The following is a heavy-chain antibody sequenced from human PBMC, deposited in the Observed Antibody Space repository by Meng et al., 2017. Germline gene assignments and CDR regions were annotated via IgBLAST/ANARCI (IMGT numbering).Heavy chain of an antibody. CDR3: ARAIVVVPAAGRVLYYFDY. Sequence: ASVKVSCKASGYTFTSYAMHWVRQAPGQRLEWMGWINAGNGNTKYSQKFQGRVTITRDTSASTAYMELSSLRSEDTAVYYCARAIVVVPAAGRVLYYFDYWGQGTLVTVSS. J-gene: IGHJ4*02. D-gene: IGHD2-2*01. CDR1: GYTFTSYA. CDR2: INAGNGNT. V-gene: IGHV1-3*01.